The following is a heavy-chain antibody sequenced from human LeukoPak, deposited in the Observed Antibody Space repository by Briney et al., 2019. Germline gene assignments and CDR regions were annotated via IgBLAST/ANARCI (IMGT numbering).Heavy chain of an antibody. CDR1: GFTFSSYA. J-gene: IGHJ4*02. D-gene: IGHD2-8*02. CDR2: ISGSTLAT. CDR3: ARLTGASNSGY. V-gene: IGHV3-23*01. Sequence: GGSLRLSCAASGFTFSSYAMSWVRQAPGKGLEWVSDISGSTLATYYVDSVKGRFAISRDNSKNTLYLQMNSLKAEDTAVYYCARLTGASNSGYWGQGTLVTVSS.